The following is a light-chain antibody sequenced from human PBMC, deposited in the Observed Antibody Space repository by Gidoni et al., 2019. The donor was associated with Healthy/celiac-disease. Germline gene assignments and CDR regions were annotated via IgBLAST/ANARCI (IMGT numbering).Light chain of an antibody. Sequence: EIVLTQSPATLYLSPGERATLSGRASQRVSSYLAWYQQKPGQAPRLLIYDASNRATGIPARFSGSGSGTDFTLPISSLEPEDFAVYSCQQRSNWPITFGQGTRLEIK. J-gene: IGKJ5*01. CDR1: QRVSSY. CDR3: QQRSNWPIT. V-gene: IGKV3-11*01. CDR2: DAS.